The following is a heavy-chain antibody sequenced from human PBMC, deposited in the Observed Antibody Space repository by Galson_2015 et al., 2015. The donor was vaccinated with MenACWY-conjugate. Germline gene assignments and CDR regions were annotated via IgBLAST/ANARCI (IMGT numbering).Heavy chain of an antibody. CDR2: IRYDGIHK. CDR1: GFRFSGYD. Sequence: SLRLSCAASGFRFSGYDMHWVRQSPGEGLEWVALIRYDGIHKNYSESVKGRFTISRDNSKNTLTLQMNSLRVEDTAVYYCARIGGDIRSGYRPQWRQGTQVTVSS. V-gene: IGHV3-30*02. CDR3: ARIGGDIRSGYRPQ. D-gene: IGHD3-3*01. J-gene: IGHJ4*02.